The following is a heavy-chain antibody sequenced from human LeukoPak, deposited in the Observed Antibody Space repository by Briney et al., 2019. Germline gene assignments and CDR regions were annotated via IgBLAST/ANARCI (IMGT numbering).Heavy chain of an antibody. J-gene: IGHJ6*03. D-gene: IGHD3-10*01. Sequence: PGGSLKLSCAASGYTFSDYYMSWIRQAPGKGLEWVSYISSSGSTVYYADSVKGRFTISRDNAKNSLYLQMNSLRAEDTAVYYCARVRSGSYYVRLNYYYYMDVWGKGTTVTISS. V-gene: IGHV3-11*01. CDR3: ARVRSGSYYVRLNYYYYMDV. CDR2: ISSSGSTV. CDR1: GYTFSDYY.